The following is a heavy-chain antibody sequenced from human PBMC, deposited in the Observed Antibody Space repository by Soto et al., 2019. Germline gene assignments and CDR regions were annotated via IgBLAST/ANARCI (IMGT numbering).Heavy chain of an antibody. D-gene: IGHD3-22*01. V-gene: IGHV4-34*01. CDR2: INHSGST. CDR3: ARGLRASYYYDSSGLRY. Sequence: LPETLYLTCSFYGGSFSGYYWSWIRQPPGKGLEWIGEINHSGSTNYNPSLKSRVTISVDTSKNQFSLKLSSVTAADTAVYYCARGLRASYYYDSSGLRYWGQGTLVTVSS. CDR1: GGSFSGYY. J-gene: IGHJ4*02.